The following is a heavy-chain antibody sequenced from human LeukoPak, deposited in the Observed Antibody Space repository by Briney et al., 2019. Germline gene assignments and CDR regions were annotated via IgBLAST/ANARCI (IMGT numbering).Heavy chain of an antibody. D-gene: IGHD2/OR15-2a*01. V-gene: IGHV4-59*01. CDR3: ARSPVTRYYFVDY. J-gene: IGHJ4*02. CDR1: GGSISSYY. CDR2: IYYSGST. Sequence: SETLSLTCTVSGGSISSYYWSWIRHPPGKGLEWIGYIYYSGSTNYNPSLKSRVTISVDTSKNQFSLKLNSVTAADTAVYYCARSPVTRYYFVDYWGQGTLVTVSS.